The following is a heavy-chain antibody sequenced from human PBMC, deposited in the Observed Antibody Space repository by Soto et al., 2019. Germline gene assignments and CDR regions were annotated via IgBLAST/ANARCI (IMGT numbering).Heavy chain of an antibody. D-gene: IGHD3-22*01. CDR2: INPSGGST. J-gene: IGHJ4*02. CDR3: ARGGVGGIVVAFFDY. CDR1: GYTFTSYY. Sequence: ASVKVSCKASGYTFTSYYMHWVRQAPGQGLEWMGIINPSGGSTSYAQKFQGRVTMTRDTSTSTVYMELSSLRSEDTAVYYCARGGVGGIVVAFFDYWGQGTLVTVSS. V-gene: IGHV1-46*01.